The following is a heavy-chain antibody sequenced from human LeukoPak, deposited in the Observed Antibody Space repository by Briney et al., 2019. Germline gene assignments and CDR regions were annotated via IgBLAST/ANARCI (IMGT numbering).Heavy chain of an antibody. CDR1: GGSISSGNYY. J-gene: IGHJ4*02. CDR3: ASFTTTPGRYPHRRGVFDF. Sequence: PSETLSLTWTVSGGSISSGNYYWSWIRQPAGKGLEWIGRMYFTGSGNCNPSLKTRFTISRDRSKNQFSRRLTSVTAAPPSVVCRASFTTTPGRYPHRRGVFDFWGQGPLVIASS. V-gene: IGHV4-61*02. D-gene: IGHD4-11*01. CDR2: MYFTGSG.